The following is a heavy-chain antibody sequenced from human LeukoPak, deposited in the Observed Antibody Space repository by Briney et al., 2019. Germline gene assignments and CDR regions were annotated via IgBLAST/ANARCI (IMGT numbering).Heavy chain of an antibody. CDR2: ISPNSGDT. J-gene: IGHJ4*02. CDR3: ARTRDFDH. CDR1: GYTFTNSY. V-gene: IGHV1-2*02. Sequence: ASVTVSCKASGYTFTNSYLHWVRQAPGPGLEWMGCISPNSGDTNYAQNFRGRVTMTRDTSISTAYMELSSLRSDDTAVYYCARTRDFDHWGQGTLVTVSS.